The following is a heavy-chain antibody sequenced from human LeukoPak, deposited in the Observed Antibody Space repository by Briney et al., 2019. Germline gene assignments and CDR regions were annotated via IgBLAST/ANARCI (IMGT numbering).Heavy chain of an antibody. CDR3: ARGQRAHVEYSSFMDV. CDR2: ISYDGSHK. J-gene: IGHJ6*03. D-gene: IGHD5-24*01. V-gene: IGHV3-30*04. CDR1: GFIFSSYA. Sequence: GGSLRLSCAASGFIFSSYAMHWVRQGPGKGLEWVAVISYDGSHKYYADSVKGRFTISRDNSKNTMYLQMNSLRAEDTAVYYCARGQRAHVEYSSFMDVWGKGTTVTVSS.